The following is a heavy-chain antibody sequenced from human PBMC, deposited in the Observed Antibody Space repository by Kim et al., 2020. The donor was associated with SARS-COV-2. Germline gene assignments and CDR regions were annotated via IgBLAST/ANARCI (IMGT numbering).Heavy chain of an antibody. V-gene: IGHV4-34*01. D-gene: IGHD3-16*01. J-gene: IGHJ4*02. CDR2: INHSGST. CDR3: ARGRVAFGGVITGSRRGFDY. Sequence: SETLSLTCAVYGGSFSGYYWSWIRQPPGKGLEWIGEINHSGSTNYNPSLKSRVTISVDTSKNQFSLKLSSVTAADTAVYYCARGRVAFGGVITGSRRGFDYWGQGTLVTVSS. CDR1: GGSFSGYY.